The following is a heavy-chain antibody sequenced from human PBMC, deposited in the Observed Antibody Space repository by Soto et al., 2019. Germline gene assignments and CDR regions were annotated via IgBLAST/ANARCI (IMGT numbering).Heavy chain of an antibody. CDR3: ARPAVNDLDADSSAFDI. D-gene: IGHD1-1*01. V-gene: IGHV1-69*02. CDR2: VIPIIGEG. J-gene: IGHJ3*02. Sequence: QVQLVQSGAEVKEPGSSVKVSCKVSGGTFSSQTINWVRQVPGQGLEWMGSVIPIIGEGKYAQSFLGRVTITADRSRSTAYMELRSLRSEDTAVYYCARPAVNDLDADSSAFDIWGQGTMVTVSS. CDR1: GGTFSSQT.